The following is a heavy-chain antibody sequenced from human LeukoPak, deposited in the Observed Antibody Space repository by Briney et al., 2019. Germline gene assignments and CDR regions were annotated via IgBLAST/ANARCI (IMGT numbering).Heavy chain of an antibody. Sequence: SETLSLTCSVSGGSISSSTYFWGWIRQPPGKGLEWIGTIYHTGTTYYNPSLQSRVTISVDTSKNQFSLNLSSVTATDTAVYFCARHYTLVTAPGAHYMDVWGKGTTVTVSS. CDR3: ARHYTLVTAPGAHYMDV. D-gene: IGHD6-13*01. J-gene: IGHJ6*03. V-gene: IGHV4-39*01. CDR1: GGSISSSTYF. CDR2: IYHTGTT.